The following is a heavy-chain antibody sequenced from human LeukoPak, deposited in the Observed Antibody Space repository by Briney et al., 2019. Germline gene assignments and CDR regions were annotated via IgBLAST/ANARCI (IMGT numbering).Heavy chain of an antibody. Sequence: SETLSLTCAVYGGSFSGYYWSWIRQPPGKGLEWIGEINHSGSTNYNPSLKSRVTISVDTSKNQFSLKLSSVTAADTAVYYCASGYYYDSSGYPNATFDYWGQGTLVTVSS. V-gene: IGHV4-34*01. D-gene: IGHD3-22*01. J-gene: IGHJ4*02. CDR1: GGSFSGYY. CDR2: INHSGST. CDR3: ASGYYYDSSGYPNATFDY.